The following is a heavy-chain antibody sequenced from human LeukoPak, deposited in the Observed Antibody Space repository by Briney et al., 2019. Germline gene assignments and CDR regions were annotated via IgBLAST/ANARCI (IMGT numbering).Heavy chain of an antibody. CDR1: GGSISSSSYY. CDR3: ASSSCNRRGVDY. Sequence: SETLSLTCTVSGGSISSSSYYWGWIRQPPGKGLEWIGSIYYSGSTNYNPSLKSRVTISVDTSKNQFSLKLSSVTAADTAVYYCASSSCNRRGVDYWDLGTLVTVSS. V-gene: IGHV4-39*07. D-gene: IGHD6-13*01. CDR2: IYYSGST. J-gene: IGHJ4*02.